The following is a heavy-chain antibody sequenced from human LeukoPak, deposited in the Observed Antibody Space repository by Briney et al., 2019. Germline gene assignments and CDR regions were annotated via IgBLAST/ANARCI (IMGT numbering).Heavy chain of an antibody. CDR2: IYYTGST. Sequence: PSGTLSLSCADSGGSISSYYWSWIRQPPGKGLEWVGYIYYTGSTNYNPSLKSRVAISVDATKNQLSLELRSETAADTAVNCCARSPVRIAAPGRAFDYWGQGTLVTVSS. D-gene: IGHD6-13*01. CDR1: GGSISSYY. V-gene: IGHV4-59*01. CDR3: ARSPVRIAAPGRAFDY. J-gene: IGHJ4*02.